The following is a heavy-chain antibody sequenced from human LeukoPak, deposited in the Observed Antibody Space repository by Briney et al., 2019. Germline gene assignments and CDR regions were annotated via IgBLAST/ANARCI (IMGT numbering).Heavy chain of an antibody. CDR2: ISTDSYYT. V-gene: IGHV3-21*01. Sequence: GGSLRLSCVASGFTFSNYNMNWVRQAPGQGLEWVSSISTDSYYTHYADSLKGRFTISRDNAKNSLYLQMNSLRVEDTAVYYCALCGGGACHKGYSARWGQGTLVTVSS. D-gene: IGHD2-21*02. CDR1: GFTFSNYN. J-gene: IGHJ4*02. CDR3: ALCGGGACHKGYSAR.